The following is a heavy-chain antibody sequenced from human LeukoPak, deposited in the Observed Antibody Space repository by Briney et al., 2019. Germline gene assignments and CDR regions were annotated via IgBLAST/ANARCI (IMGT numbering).Heavy chain of an antibody. CDR2: IYYSGST. D-gene: IGHD6-19*01. V-gene: IGHV4-59*01. CDR1: GGSISTYY. Sequence: PSETLSLTCTVSGGSISTYYWSWIRQPPGKGLEWIGYIYYSGSTNYNPSLKSRVTMSVDTSKNQFSLKLRSVTAADTVIYYCARDAPSSSHFDYWGQGTLVTVSS. CDR3: ARDAPSSSHFDY. J-gene: IGHJ4*02.